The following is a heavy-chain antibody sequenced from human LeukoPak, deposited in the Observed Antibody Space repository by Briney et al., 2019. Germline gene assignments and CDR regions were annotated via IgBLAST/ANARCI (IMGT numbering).Heavy chain of an antibody. D-gene: IGHD5-18*01. CDR1: EFTFSSYW. J-gene: IGHJ4*02. CDR3: ASGRYGFGY. Sequence: PGGSLRLSCAASEFTFSSYWVTWVRQAPGKGLEWVANIKQDGSETHYADYVKGRFTISRDNAKNSLYLQMNSLRVEDTAVYYCASGRYGFGYWGQGTLVTVSS. V-gene: IGHV3-7*05. CDR2: IKQDGSET.